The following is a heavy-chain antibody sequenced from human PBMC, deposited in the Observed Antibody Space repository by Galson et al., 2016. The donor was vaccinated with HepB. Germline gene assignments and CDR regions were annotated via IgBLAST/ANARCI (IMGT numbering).Heavy chain of an antibody. CDR1: GYTFTSYG. J-gene: IGHJ3*02. D-gene: IGHD6-19*01. CDR3: ARRSGWTNDAFDI. Sequence: SVKVSCKASGYTFTSYGFCWVRQAPGQGLEWIGWISAYNGNINYAQKFQGRVTMTTDTSTSTAYMELRSLRSDDTAVYYCARRSGWTNDAFDIRGQGTMVTVSS. CDR2: ISAYNGNI. V-gene: IGHV1-18*01.